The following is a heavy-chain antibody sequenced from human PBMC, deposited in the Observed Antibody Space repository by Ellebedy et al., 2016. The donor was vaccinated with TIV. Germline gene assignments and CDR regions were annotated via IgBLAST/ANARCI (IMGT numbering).Heavy chain of an antibody. D-gene: IGHD3-3*01. J-gene: IGHJ3*01. CDR2: ISSSGSTI. V-gene: IGHV3-11*04. CDR1: GFTFSDYY. Sequence: GESLKISXAASGFTFSDYYMSWIRQAPGKGLEWVSYISSSGSTIYYADSVKGRFTISRDNAKNSLYLQMNSLRAEDTAVYYCARVEAYGYDFWKWFPVGDAFDVWGQGTMVTVSS. CDR3: ARVEAYGYDFWKWFPVGDAFDV.